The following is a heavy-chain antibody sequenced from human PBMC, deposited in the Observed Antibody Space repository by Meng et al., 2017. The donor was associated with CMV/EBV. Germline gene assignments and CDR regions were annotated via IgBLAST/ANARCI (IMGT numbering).Heavy chain of an antibody. Sequence: SVKVSCKASGGTFSSYTISWVRQAPGQGLEWMGSIIPILGIANYAQKFQGRVTITADKSTSTAYMELSSLRSEDTAVYYCASSDWNNLGYWGQGTLVTVSS. D-gene: IGHD1/OR15-1a*01. V-gene: IGHV1-69*02. CDR2: IIPILGIA. CDR1: GGTFSSYT. J-gene: IGHJ4*02. CDR3: ASSDWNNLGY.